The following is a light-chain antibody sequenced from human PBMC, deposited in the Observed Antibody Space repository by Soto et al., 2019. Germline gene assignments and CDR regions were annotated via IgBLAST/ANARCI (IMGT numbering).Light chain of an antibody. CDR3: MCYAGGNNWV. CDR1: SSDVGTHGY. V-gene: IGLV2-8*01. J-gene: IGLJ3*02. CDR2: DVT. Sequence: QSALTQPPSASGSPGQSVTISCTGTSSDVGTHGYVSWYQQHAGKAPKLMIYDVTKRPSGVPDRFSGSKSANTASLTVSGLQADDEADYYCMCYAGGNNWVFGGGTQLTVL.